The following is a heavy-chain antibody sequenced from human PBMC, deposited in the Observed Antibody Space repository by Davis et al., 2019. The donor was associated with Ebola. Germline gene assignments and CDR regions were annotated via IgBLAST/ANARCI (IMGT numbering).Heavy chain of an antibody. Sequence: GESLKISCAASGFTFSSYWMSWVRQAPGKGLEWVANIKQDGSEKYYVDSVKGRFTISRDNAKNSLYLQMNSLRAEDTALYYCAKDTNTLRDAFDIWGQGTMVTVSS. D-gene: IGHD2-8*01. J-gene: IGHJ3*02. V-gene: IGHV3-7*03. CDR2: IKQDGSEK. CDR3: AKDTNTLRDAFDI. CDR1: GFTFSSYW.